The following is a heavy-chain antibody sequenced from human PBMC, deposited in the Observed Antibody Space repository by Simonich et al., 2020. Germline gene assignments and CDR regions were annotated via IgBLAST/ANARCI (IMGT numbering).Heavy chain of an antibody. J-gene: IGHJ4*02. CDR3: TRFDYYGSGSYYFDY. CDR1: GFTFSGSA. D-gene: IGHD3-10*01. CDR2: IRSKANSYAT. Sequence: EVQLVESGGGLVQPGGSLKLSCAASGFTFSGSAMPWIRQASGKGLEWVVSIRSKANSYATAYAASVKGRFTISRDDSQNTAYLQMNSLKTEDTAVYYCTRFDYYGSGSYYFDYWGQGTLVTVSS. V-gene: IGHV3-73*02.